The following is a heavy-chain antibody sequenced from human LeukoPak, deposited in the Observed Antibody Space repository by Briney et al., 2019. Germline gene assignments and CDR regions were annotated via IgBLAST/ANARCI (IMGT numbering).Heavy chain of an antibody. Sequence: SGPALVKPTQTLTLTCTFSGFSLSTSGMRVSWIRQPPGKALEWLARIDWDDDKYCSTSLKTRLTISKATSENQVVLTMTNMDPVDTATYYCARIRPITMVRGPRSDYWGQGTLVTVSS. V-gene: IGHV2-70*04. D-gene: IGHD3-10*01. CDR2: IDWDDDK. J-gene: IGHJ4*02. CDR1: GFSLSTSGMR. CDR3: ARIRPITMVRGPRSDY.